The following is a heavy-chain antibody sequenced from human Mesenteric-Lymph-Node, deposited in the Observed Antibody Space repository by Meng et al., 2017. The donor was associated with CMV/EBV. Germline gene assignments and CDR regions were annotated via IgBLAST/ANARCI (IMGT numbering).Heavy chain of an antibody. CDR3: AKSAGYFYGSGTYHFEY. CDR1: GIIFSSYD. J-gene: IGHJ4*02. Sequence: GESLKISCAVSGIIFSSYDMTWVRQAPGKGLEWVSGISNSGDRTYYAVSVKGRFTISRDNSKSTLYLQMNSLRAEDTAVYYCAKSAGYFYGSGTYHFEYWGQGTLVTVSS. D-gene: IGHD3-10*01. V-gene: IGHV3-23*01. CDR2: ISNSGDRT.